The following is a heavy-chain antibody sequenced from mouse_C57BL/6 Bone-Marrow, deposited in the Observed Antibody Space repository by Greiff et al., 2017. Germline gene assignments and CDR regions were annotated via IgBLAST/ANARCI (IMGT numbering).Heavy chain of an antibody. V-gene: IGHV14-1*01. J-gene: IGHJ2*01. CDR1: GFNIKDYY. CDR2: IDPEDGDT. D-gene: IGHD1-1*01. Sequence: EVQLQQSGAELVRPGASVKLSCTASGFNIKDYYMHWVKQRPEQGLEWIGRIDPEDGDTEYAPKFQGKATMTADTSSNTAYLQLSRRTSEDTAVYYCTTAAFYGSSPSYFDYWGQGTTLTVSS. CDR3: TTAAFYGSSPSYFDY.